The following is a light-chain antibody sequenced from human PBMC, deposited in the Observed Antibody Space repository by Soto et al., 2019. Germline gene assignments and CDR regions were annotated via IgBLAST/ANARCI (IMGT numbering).Light chain of an antibody. CDR2: RAS. V-gene: IGKV3-20*01. CDR1: QSVSSNY. CDR3: QQYGSSPLT. J-gene: IGKJ4*01. Sequence: EIVLTQSPGTLSLSPGERATLSCRASQSVSSNYVAWYQQKPGQTPKVLIYRASSRATGIPDRFSGSGSGTDFTLTISRLEPEDFAMYYCQQYGSSPLTFGGGTKLDIK.